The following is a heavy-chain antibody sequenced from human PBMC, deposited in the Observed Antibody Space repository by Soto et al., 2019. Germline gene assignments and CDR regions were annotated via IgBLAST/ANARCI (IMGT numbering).Heavy chain of an antibody. CDR2: INAGNGNT. CDR1: GYTFTSYA. Sequence: ASVKVSCKASGYTFTSYAMHWVRQAPGQRLEWMGWINAGNGNTKYSQKFQGRVTITRDTSASTAYMELSSLRSEDTAVYYCARARSGVCYNNWFDPWGQGTLVTVSS. D-gene: IGHD2-8*02. V-gene: IGHV1-3*01. CDR3: ARARSGVCYNNWFDP. J-gene: IGHJ5*02.